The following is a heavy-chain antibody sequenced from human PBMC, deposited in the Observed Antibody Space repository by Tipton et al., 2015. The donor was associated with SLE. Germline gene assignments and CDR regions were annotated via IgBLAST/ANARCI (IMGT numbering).Heavy chain of an antibody. CDR2: INHSGST. J-gene: IGHJ5*02. CDR1: GGSFSGYY. V-gene: IGHV4-34*01. D-gene: IGHD3-16*01. Sequence: TLSLTCAVYGGSFSGYYWSWIRQPPGKGLEWIGEINHSGSTNYNPSLKSRVTISVDTSKNQFSLKVYSVTAADTAVYYCATSATRFDWFDPWGQGTLVTVSS. CDR3: ATSATRFDWFDP.